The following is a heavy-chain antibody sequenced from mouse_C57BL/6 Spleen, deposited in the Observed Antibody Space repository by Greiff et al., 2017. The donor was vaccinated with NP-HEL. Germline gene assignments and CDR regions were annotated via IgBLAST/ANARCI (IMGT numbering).Heavy chain of an antibody. CDR1: GYSITSGYY. CDR3: ASSGLRQAWFAY. J-gene: IGHJ3*01. Sequence: VQLKESGPGLVKPSQSLSLTCSVTGYSITSGYYWNWIRQFPGNKLEWMGYISYDGSNNYNPSLKNRISITRDTSKNQFFLKLNSVTTEDTATYYCASSGLRQAWFAYWGQGTLVTVSA. CDR2: ISYDGSN. V-gene: IGHV3-6*01. D-gene: IGHD2-4*01.